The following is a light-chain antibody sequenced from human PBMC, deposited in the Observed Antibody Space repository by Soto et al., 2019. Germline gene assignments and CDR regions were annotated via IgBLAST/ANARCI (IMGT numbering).Light chain of an antibody. Sequence: ESVWTQSPGPLSLSPGERATLSCRASQSVSSSYLAWYQQKPGQAPRLLIYGASSRATGIPDRFSGSESGTDFTLTISRLEPEDFAVYYCQQYGSSPYTFGQGNKLEIK. CDR2: GAS. V-gene: IGKV3-20*01. CDR1: QSVSSSY. J-gene: IGKJ2*01. CDR3: QQYGSSPYT.